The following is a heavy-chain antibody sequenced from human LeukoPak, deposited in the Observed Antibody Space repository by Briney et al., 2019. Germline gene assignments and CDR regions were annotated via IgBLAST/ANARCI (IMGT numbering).Heavy chain of an antibody. CDR2: INTNTGNP. V-gene: IGHV7-4-1*02. CDR3: ARARDYYDSSGYHEDLDAFDI. Sequence: ASVKVSCKASGYTFISYDINWVRQATGQGLEWMGWINTNTGNPTYAQGFTGRFVFSLDTSVSTAYLQISSLKAEDTAVYYCARARDYYDSSGYHEDLDAFDIWGQGTMVTVSS. J-gene: IGHJ3*02. D-gene: IGHD3-22*01. CDR1: GYTFISYD.